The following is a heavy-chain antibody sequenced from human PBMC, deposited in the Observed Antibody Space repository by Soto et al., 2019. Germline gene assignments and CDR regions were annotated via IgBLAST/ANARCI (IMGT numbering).Heavy chain of an antibody. Sequence: PSETLSLTCTVTGGSINTYYWSWIRQSAGKGLEWIGRVYTTGSTNYNPSLKSRVTISVDTSRNQFSLSLRSVTAADTAVYYCARVADLVAPWGQGTLVTVSS. D-gene: IGHD2-21*01. CDR1: GGSINTYY. J-gene: IGHJ5*02. CDR2: VYTTGST. V-gene: IGHV4-4*07. CDR3: ARVADLVAP.